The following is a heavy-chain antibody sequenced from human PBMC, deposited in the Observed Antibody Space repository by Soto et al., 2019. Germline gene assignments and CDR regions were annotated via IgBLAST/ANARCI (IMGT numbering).Heavy chain of an antibody. CDR1: GFTFSSYE. D-gene: IGHD3-16*01. Sequence: PGGSLRLSCAASGFTFSSYEMNWVRQAPGKGLEWVSYISSSGSTIYYADSVKGRFTISRDNAKNSLYLQMNSLRAEDTAVYYCASGGGGSDAFDIWGQGTMVTVSS. CDR2: ISSSGSTI. V-gene: IGHV3-48*03. CDR3: ASGGGGSDAFDI. J-gene: IGHJ3*02.